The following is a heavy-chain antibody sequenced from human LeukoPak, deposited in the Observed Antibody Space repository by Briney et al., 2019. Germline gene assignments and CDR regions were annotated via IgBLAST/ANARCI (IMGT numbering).Heavy chain of an antibody. CDR3: AFGYCSSTSCSRDYYYYMDV. V-gene: IGHV3-64*01. J-gene: IGHJ6*03. Sequence: GGSLRPSCAASGFTFSSYAIHWVRPAPGEGLEYVSAISSNGGSTYYANSVKGRFTISRDNSKNTLYLQMGSLRAEDMAVYYCAFGYCSSTSCSRDYYYYMDVWGKGTTVTVSS. CDR1: GFTFSSYA. D-gene: IGHD2-2*03. CDR2: ISSNGGST.